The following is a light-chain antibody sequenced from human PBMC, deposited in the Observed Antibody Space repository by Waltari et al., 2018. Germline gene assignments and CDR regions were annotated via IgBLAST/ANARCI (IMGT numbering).Light chain of an antibody. J-gene: IGKJ1*01. CDR3: QQYNSYPCT. Sequence: DIQMTQSPSTLSASAGDRVTITCRASQRVSTWLAWYQQKPGKAPKLLIYKASTLETGVPSRFSGSGSGTECTLTISSLQPDDFATYYCQQYNSYPCTFGKGSKVEI. CDR1: QRVSTW. V-gene: IGKV1-5*03. CDR2: KAS.